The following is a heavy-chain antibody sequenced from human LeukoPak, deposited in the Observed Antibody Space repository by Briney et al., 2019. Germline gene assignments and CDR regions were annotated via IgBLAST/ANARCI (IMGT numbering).Heavy chain of an antibody. CDR2: IYYSGNT. V-gene: IGHV4-39*07. J-gene: IGHJ3*02. D-gene: IGHD3-22*01. Sequence: SETLSLTCAVSGASISGSGYYWGWIRQPPGKGLEWIGSIYYSGNTYYNSSLKSRVTISGDTSKNQFSLKLSSVTAADTAVYYCARESYYDSRGYSHDAFDIWGQGTMVTVSS. CDR3: ARESYYDSRGYSHDAFDI. CDR1: GASISGSGYY.